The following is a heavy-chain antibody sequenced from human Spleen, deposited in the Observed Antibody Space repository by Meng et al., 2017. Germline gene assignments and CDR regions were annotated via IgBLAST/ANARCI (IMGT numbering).Heavy chain of an antibody. J-gene: IGHJ4*02. Sequence: GPLRLSCTVSGGSITSDYWSWIRQPPGKGLEWIGYMCYSGSTNYNPSLKSRVTISVYTSKNQFSLRLNSVTAADTAAYYCARGPTTMAHDFDYWGQGTLVTVSS. CDR2: MCYSGST. CDR1: GGSITSDY. V-gene: IGHV4-59*01. D-gene: IGHD4-11*01. CDR3: ARGPTTMAHDFDY.